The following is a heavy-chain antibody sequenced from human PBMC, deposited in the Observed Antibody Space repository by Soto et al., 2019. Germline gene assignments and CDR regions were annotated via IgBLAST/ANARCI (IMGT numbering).Heavy chain of an antibody. V-gene: IGHV3-74*01. D-gene: IGHD2-15*01. CDR1: RFTFSSYW. CDR3: ARALTRRPY. Sequence: GGSLRLSCAASRFTFSSYWMSWVRQAPGKGLVWVSRINTAGSSIHYADSVKGRFTIFRDNANKTLYLQRSSLRAEDTAVYFCARALTRRPYWGQGTLVTVSS. CDR2: INTAGSSI. J-gene: IGHJ4*02.